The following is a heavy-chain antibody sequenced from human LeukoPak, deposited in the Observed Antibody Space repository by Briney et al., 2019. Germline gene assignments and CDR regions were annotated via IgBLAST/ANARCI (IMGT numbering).Heavy chain of an antibody. CDR2: ISSSSSNT. CDR1: GFTFSDYY. J-gene: IGHJ4*02. V-gene: IGHV3-11*03. CDR3: AAAVVGGGVDY. D-gene: IGHD1-26*01. Sequence: GGSLRLSCAASGFTFSDYYMTWIRQTPGKGPEWVSYISSSSSNTNYGDSVKGRFTISRDNAKNSLYLQMNSLRAEDTAVYYCAAAVVGGGVDYWGQGTLVTVSS.